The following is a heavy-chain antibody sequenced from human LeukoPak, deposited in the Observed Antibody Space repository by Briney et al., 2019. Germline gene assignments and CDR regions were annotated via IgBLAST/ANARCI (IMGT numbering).Heavy chain of an antibody. J-gene: IGHJ4*02. CDR1: GFTFSSYS. CDR3: ARESDCGGDCPHWN. Sequence: GGSLRLSCAASGFTFSSYSMNWVRQAPGKGLEWVSSISSSSSYIYYADSVKGRFTISRDNAKNSLYLQMNGLRAEDTAVYYCARESDCGGDCPHWNWGQGTLVTVSS. D-gene: IGHD2-21*02. V-gene: IGHV3-21*01. CDR2: ISSSSSYI.